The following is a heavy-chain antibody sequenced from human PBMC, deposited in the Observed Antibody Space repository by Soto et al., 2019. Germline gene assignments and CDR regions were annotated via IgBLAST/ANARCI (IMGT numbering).Heavy chain of an antibody. D-gene: IGHD2-8*02. Sequence: QVQLQQWGAGLLKPSETLSLTCAVYGGSFSGYYWTWIRQPPGTGLEWIGEINHSGSTNYNPSLQSRVTLSVDPSKNQFALKLTSVTAADTAVYYCARDKITGRFDYWGQGTLVTVSS. V-gene: IGHV4-34*01. CDR2: INHSGST. CDR3: ARDKITGRFDY. J-gene: IGHJ4*02. CDR1: GGSFSGYY.